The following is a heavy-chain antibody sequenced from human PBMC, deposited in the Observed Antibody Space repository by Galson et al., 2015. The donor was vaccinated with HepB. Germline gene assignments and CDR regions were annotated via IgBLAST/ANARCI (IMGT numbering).Heavy chain of an antibody. CDR1: GYTLTELS. Sequence: SVKVSCKVSGYTLTELSMHWVRQAPGKGLEWMGGFDPEDGETIYAQKFQGRVTMTEDTSTDTAYMELSSLRSEDTAVYYCATLGYSSSWYGVYYYMDVWGKRTTVTVSS. V-gene: IGHV1-24*01. CDR2: FDPEDGET. J-gene: IGHJ6*03. D-gene: IGHD6-13*01. CDR3: ATLGYSSSWYGVYYYMDV.